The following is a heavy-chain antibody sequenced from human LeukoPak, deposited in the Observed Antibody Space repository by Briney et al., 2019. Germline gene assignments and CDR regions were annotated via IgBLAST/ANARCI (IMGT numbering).Heavy chain of an antibody. Sequence: GESLKISCKGSGYSFASYWIAWVRQMPGKGLEWMGIIYPRDSDTKYNPSFQGQVSISADKSTSTAYLQWSSLQASDTAIYFCARSHSSTLTWFDPWGQGTLVTASS. J-gene: IGHJ5*02. CDR1: GYSFASYW. CDR3: ARSHSSTLTWFDP. CDR2: IYPRDSDT. V-gene: IGHV5-51*01.